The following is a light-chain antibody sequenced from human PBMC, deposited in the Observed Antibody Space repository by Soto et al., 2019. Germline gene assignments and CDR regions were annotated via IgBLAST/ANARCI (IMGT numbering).Light chain of an antibody. CDR3: QQSYSAPFT. Sequence: DIQMTQSPSSLSASVGDRVTITCRASQSITSYLNWYQQKPGKAPNLLIYAASNLQSGVPSRFSGSGSGTDFTLTISSLQLEDFATYYCQQSYSAPFTFGPGTKVDIK. V-gene: IGKV1-39*01. CDR1: QSITSY. CDR2: AAS. J-gene: IGKJ3*01.